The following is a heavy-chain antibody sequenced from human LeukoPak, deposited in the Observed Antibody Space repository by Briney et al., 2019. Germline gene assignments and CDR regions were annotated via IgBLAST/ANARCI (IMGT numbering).Heavy chain of an antibody. CDR1: GGSISSGGYS. Sequence: SETLSLTCAVSGGSISSGGYSWSGIRQPPGKGLEWIGYIYHSGSTYYNPSLKRRATISVDRSKNQFSLKLSSVTAADTAVYYCASMTTVPTGFDYWGQGTLVTVSS. V-gene: IGHV4-30-2*01. D-gene: IGHD4-17*01. J-gene: IGHJ4*02. CDR3: ASMTTVPTGFDY. CDR2: IYHSGST.